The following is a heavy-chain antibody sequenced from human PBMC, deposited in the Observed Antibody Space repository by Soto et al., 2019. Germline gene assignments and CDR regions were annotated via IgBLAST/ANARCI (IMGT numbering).Heavy chain of an antibody. J-gene: IGHJ4*02. CDR2: ISSYNGDT. Sequence: GASVKVSCKASGYTFTRSGISWVRQAPGQGPEWMGWISSYNGDTNYAQTFQGRVTMTTDTSTSTVYMELRSLRSDDTAVYYCARDPPPPDYWGQGTLVTVSS. CDR1: GYTFTRSG. CDR3: ARDPPPPDY. V-gene: IGHV1-18*01.